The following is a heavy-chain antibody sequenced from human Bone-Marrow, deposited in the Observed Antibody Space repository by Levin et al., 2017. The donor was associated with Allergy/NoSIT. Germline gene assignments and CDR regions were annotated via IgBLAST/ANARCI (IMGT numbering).Heavy chain of an antibody. CDR2: ISSSGSTI. J-gene: IGHJ5*01. D-gene: IGHD3-3*01. CDR1: GFTFSDYY. Sequence: PGGSLRLSCAASGFTFSDYYMSWIRQAPGKGLEWVSYISSSGSTIYYADSVKGRFTISRDNAKNSLYLQMNSLRAEDTAVYYCAATPQYYDFWSGYKRPGWFDSWGQGTLVTVSS. CDR3: AATPQYYDFWSGYKRPGWFDS. V-gene: IGHV3-11*01.